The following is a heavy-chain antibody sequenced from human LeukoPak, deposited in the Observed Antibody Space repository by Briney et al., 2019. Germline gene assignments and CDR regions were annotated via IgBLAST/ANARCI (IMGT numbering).Heavy chain of an antibody. D-gene: IGHD2-15*01. CDR3: TSGPTGYCSGGSCYSGYYNGMDV. V-gene: IGHV3-49*04. CDR2: IRSKSYGGTT. J-gene: IGHJ6*02. CDR1: GFTFGEYG. Sequence: PGRSLRLPCTASGFTFGEYGMSWVRQAPGKGLERVGVIRSKSYGGTTEFAASVKGRFSISRDDSKSIAYLQMNSLKSEDTAVYYCTSGPTGYCSGGSCYSGYYNGMDVWGQGTTVTVSS.